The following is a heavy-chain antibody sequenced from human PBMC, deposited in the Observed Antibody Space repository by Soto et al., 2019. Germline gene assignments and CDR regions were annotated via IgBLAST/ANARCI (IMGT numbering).Heavy chain of an antibody. CDR3: TRGYCTVGSCAFDI. CDR2: ITWNGGSL. Sequence: EEQLVESGGALVQPGRSLRLSCVASGFTFDDHAMHWVRQVPGKGLEWVSFITWNGGSLAYVDSIKGRFTISRDNAKNSLYLQMNSLRAEDTAFYYCTRGYCTVGSCAFDIWGQGTVVTVSS. V-gene: IGHV3-9*01. CDR1: GFTFDDHA. J-gene: IGHJ3*02. D-gene: IGHD2-15*01.